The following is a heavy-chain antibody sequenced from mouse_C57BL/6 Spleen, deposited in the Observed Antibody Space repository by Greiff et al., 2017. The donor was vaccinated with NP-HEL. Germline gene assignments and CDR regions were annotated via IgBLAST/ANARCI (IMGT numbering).Heavy chain of an antibody. V-gene: IGHV5-4*01. D-gene: IGHD1-1*01. CDR2: ISDGGSYP. CDR1: GFTFSSYA. Sequence: EVQGVESGGGLVKPGGSLKLSCAASGFTFSSYAMSWVRQTPEKRLEWVATISDGGSYPYYPDNVKGRFTISRDNAKNNLYLQMSHLKSEDTAMYYYARYGSSLYWYFDVWGTGTTVTVSA. CDR3: ARYGSSLYWYFDV. J-gene: IGHJ1*03.